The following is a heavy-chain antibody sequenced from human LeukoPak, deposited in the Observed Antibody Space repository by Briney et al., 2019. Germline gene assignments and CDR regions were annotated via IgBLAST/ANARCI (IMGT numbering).Heavy chain of an antibody. CDR2: IYYSGST. D-gene: IGHD1-20*01. V-gene: IGHV4-39*01. CDR1: GGSISSSIYY. Sequence: PSETLSLTCTVSGGSISSSIYYWGWIRQPPGKGLEWIGSIYYSGSTYYNPSLKSRVTISVDTSKNQFSLKLSSVTAADTAVYYCASQRYNWNPDAFDIWGQGTMVTVSS. J-gene: IGHJ3*02. CDR3: ASQRYNWNPDAFDI.